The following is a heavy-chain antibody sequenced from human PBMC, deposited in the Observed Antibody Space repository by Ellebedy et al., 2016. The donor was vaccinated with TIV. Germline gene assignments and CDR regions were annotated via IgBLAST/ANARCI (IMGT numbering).Heavy chain of an antibody. Sequence: MPSETLSLTCSVSGSSISSGYYWGWIRPPPGRGLAWLGSMFHSGSTYYSPSLKSRVPISVDPSKNQLSLRLSSVTAADTAVYYGARDGAGRWDHWGPGTLVTVSS. CDR3: ARDGAGRWDH. CDR2: MFHSGST. J-gene: IGHJ4*02. D-gene: IGHD4-23*01. V-gene: IGHV4-38-2*02. CDR1: GSSISSGYY.